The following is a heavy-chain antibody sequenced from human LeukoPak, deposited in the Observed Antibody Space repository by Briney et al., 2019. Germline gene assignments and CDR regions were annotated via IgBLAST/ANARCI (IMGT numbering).Heavy chain of an antibody. CDR2: ISGSGGST. Sequence: GGSLRLSCAASGSTFSSYAMSWVRQAPGKGLEWVSAISGSGGSTYYADSVKGRFTISRDNSKNTLYLQMNSLRAEDTAVYYCAKARIAVAGTGGSYFDYWSQGTLVTVSS. J-gene: IGHJ4*02. CDR1: GSTFSSYA. V-gene: IGHV3-23*01. CDR3: AKARIAVAGTGGSYFDY. D-gene: IGHD6-19*01.